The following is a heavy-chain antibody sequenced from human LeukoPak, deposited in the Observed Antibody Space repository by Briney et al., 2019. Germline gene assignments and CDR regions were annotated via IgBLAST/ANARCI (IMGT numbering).Heavy chain of an antibody. CDR1: GFTFGSYW. Sequence: PGGSLRLSCAASGFTFGSYWMSWVRQAPEKGLEWVANIKQDGSEKYYVDSVKGRFTISRDNAKNSLYLQMNSLRAEDTAVYYCARSTALYYYGSGSYVPGPFDYWGQGTLVTVSS. V-gene: IGHV3-7*01. D-gene: IGHD3-10*01. CDR3: ARSTALYYYGSGSYVPGPFDY. J-gene: IGHJ4*02. CDR2: IKQDGSEK.